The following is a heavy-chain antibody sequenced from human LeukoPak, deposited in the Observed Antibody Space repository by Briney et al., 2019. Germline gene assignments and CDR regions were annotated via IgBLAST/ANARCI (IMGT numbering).Heavy chain of an antibody. Sequence: SQTLSLTCAIPGDSVSSNSATWNWIKQSPSRGLEWLGRTYYRSKWFYDYAPSVKSRMTITPDTSKNHVSLQLNSVTPEDTTVYYCARDTVAGNYFDYWGQGTLVTVSS. J-gene: IGHJ4*02. CDR1: GDSVSSNSAT. CDR2: TYYRSKWFY. CDR3: ARDTVAGNYFDY. V-gene: IGHV6-1*01. D-gene: IGHD6-19*01.